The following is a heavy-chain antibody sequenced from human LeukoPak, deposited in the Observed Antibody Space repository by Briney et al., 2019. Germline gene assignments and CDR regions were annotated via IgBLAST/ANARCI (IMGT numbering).Heavy chain of an antibody. CDR2: MWNDGSNK. D-gene: IGHD2-2*01. CDR3: ARDPQGVPTRFYYGMDV. CDR1: GFTFSSYG. Sequence: RGSLRLSCAASGFTFSSYGMTWVRQAPGKGLEWVGGMWNDGSNKCYADSVKGRLTISSDNSKNTLYLQMNSLRAEDTAVYDCARDPQGVPTRFYYGMDVWGQGTTVTVSS. V-gene: IGHV3-33*01. J-gene: IGHJ6*02.